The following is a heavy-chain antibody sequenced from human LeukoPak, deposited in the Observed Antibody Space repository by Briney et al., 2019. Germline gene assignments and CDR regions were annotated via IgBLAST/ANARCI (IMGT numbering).Heavy chain of an antibody. CDR1: GGSIISYY. CDR3: ARDKGVDYFYYGMDA. J-gene: IGHJ6*02. V-gene: IGHV4-59*01. CDR2: IYYSGST. Sequence: SETLSLTCTVSGGSIISYYWNWIRQPPGKGLEWIGYIYYSGSTNYNPSLKSRVTISVDTSKNQDSLKLSSVTAADTAVYYCARDKGVDYFYYGMDAWGQGTTVTVSS. D-gene: IGHD3-10*01.